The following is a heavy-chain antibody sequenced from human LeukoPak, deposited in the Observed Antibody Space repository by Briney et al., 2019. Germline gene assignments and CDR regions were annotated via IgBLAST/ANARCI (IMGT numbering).Heavy chain of an antibody. Sequence: SVKVSCKASGGTFTSYGISWVRQAPGQGLEWMGGIIPIFGTANYAQKFQGRVTITTDESTSTAYMELSSLRSEDTAVYYCARDRPGNYGLDYWGQGTLVTVSS. CDR1: GGTFTSYG. CDR2: IIPIFGTA. D-gene: IGHD4-11*01. CDR3: ARDRPGNYGLDY. V-gene: IGHV1-69*05. J-gene: IGHJ4*02.